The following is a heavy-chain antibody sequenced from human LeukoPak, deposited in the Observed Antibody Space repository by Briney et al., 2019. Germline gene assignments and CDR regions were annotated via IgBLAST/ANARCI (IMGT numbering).Heavy chain of an antibody. CDR2: ISYDGSNK. D-gene: IGHD6-6*01. V-gene: IGHV3-30-3*01. CDR3: ARDPYSSSSVFFYYYMNV. CDR1: GFSFSSYT. Sequence: GGSLRLSCAASGFSFSSYTIHWVRQAPGKGLEWLAVISYDGSNKYYADSVKGRFTISRDNSKNMLYLQMNSLRVEDTAVYYCARDPYSSSSVFFYYYMNVWGKGTTVTVSS. J-gene: IGHJ6*03.